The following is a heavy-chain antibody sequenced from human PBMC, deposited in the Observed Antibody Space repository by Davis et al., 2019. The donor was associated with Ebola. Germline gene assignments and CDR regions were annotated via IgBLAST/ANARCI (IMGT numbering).Heavy chain of an antibody. Sequence: SVKVSCKASGGTFSSYAISWVRQAPGQGLEWMGGIIPIFGTANYAQKFQGRVTITADKSTSTAYMELSSLRSEDTAVYYCAREEHDYGGNSFDYWGQGTLVTVSS. D-gene: IGHD4-23*01. CDR2: IIPIFGTA. J-gene: IGHJ4*02. CDR1: GGTFSSYA. V-gene: IGHV1-69*06. CDR3: AREEHDYGGNSFDY.